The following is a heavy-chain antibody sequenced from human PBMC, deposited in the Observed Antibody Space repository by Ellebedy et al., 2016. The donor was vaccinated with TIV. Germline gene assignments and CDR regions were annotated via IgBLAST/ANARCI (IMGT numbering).Heavy chain of an antibody. D-gene: IGHD3-10*01. Sequence: GESLKISCAASGFTFSSYAMSWVRQAPGKGLEWVSAISGGGGSTYYADSVKGRFTISRDISKNTLYLQMNSLRAEDTAVYHCAKAGDYYYYYYMDVWGKGTTVTVS. V-gene: IGHV3-23*01. CDR2: ISGGGGST. CDR3: AKAGDYYYYYYMDV. CDR1: GFTFSSYA. J-gene: IGHJ6*03.